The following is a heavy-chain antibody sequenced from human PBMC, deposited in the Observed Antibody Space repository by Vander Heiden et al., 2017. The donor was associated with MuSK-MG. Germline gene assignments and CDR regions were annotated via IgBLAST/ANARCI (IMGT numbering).Heavy chain of an antibody. CDR3: ARHPYNWNFSP. J-gene: IGHJ5*02. CDR1: GGSISNSADY. CDR2: ISHTGRA. Sequence: QLQLQESGPGLVKPSATLSLSCPVSGGSISNSADYWSWIRQTPEKGLEWIASISHTGRAYYTPSLESRVTISVDTSKSQISLQVSSVTAADTAMYFCARHPYNWNFSPWGQGTLVTVSS. D-gene: IGHD1-7*01. V-gene: IGHV4-39*01.